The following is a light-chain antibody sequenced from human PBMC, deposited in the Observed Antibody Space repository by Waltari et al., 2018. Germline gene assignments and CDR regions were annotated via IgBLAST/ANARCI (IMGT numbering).Light chain of an antibody. CDR1: ALPKQY. J-gene: IGLJ2*01. Sequence: SYELTQPPSVSVSPGQTAGITCSGDALPKQYAYWYQQKPGQAPVLVIYKGSERPSGIPERFSGSSSGTTVTLTIRGVQAEDEAVYYCQSADREDTYVVFGGGTKLTVL. CDR3: QSADREDTYVV. V-gene: IGLV3-25*03. CDR2: KGS.